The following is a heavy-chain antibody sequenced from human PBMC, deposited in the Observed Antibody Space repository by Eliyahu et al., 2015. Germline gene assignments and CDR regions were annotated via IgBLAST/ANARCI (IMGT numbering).Heavy chain of an antibody. CDR3: ARGSPKLGYYVLFRYYFDY. J-gene: IGHJ4*02. D-gene: IGHD3-3*01. CDR1: GGSISSGDYY. V-gene: IGHV4-30-4*01. CDR2: IYYSGST. Sequence: QVQLQESGPGLVKPSQTLSLTCTVSGGSISSGDYYWSWIRQPPGKGLEWIGYIYYSGSTYYNPSLKSRVTISVDTSKNQFSLKLSSVTAADTAVYYCARGSPKLGYYVLFRYYFDYWGQGTLVTVSS.